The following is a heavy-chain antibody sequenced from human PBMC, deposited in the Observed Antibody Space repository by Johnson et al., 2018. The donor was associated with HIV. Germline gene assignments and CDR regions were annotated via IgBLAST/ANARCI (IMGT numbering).Heavy chain of an antibody. J-gene: IGHJ3*02. D-gene: IGHD3-16*02. Sequence: EVQLVESGGGLVQPGGSLRLSCAASGFTFSSYDMHWVRQATGKALEWVSSIGTAGDTYYPGSVKCRFTITRENAKNSLYLQMNSQSAGDTAVYYCARVGYHDAFDIWGQGTMVTVSS. CDR2: IGTAGDT. V-gene: IGHV3-13*01. CDR3: ARVGYHDAFDI. CDR1: GFTFSSYD.